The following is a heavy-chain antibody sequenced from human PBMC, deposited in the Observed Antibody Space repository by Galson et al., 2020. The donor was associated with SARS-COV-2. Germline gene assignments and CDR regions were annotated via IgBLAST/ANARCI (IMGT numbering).Heavy chain of an antibody. CDR1: GFAISSFA. CDR2: NTETNDRT. Sequence: GESQKISSASSGFAISSFAMTWVRQAPGKGLDWVSTNTETNDRTYYADSVKGRFTISRDSSKNTLYLQMHSLRAEDTAVYYCAKVGAEGVHMGVVTAHREIDYWGQGTLVTVSS. V-gene: IGHV3-23*01. D-gene: IGHD2-21*02. CDR3: AKVGAEGVHMGVVTAHREIDY. J-gene: IGHJ4*02.